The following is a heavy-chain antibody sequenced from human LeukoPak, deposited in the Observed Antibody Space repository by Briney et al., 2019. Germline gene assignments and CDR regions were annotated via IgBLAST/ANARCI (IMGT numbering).Heavy chain of an antibody. CDR2: SRGSGGST. Sequence: GGSLRLSCGASGFTFSSYAMSWVRQAPGKGLEWVSVSRGSGGSTYYADSVKGRFTISRDNSKNTLPLQMSSLRAEDTAVYYCAKDSSSGWYGELDSWGQGTLVTVSS. CDR3: AKDSSSGWYGELDS. J-gene: IGHJ4*02. V-gene: IGHV3-23*01. CDR1: GFTFSSYA. D-gene: IGHD6-19*01.